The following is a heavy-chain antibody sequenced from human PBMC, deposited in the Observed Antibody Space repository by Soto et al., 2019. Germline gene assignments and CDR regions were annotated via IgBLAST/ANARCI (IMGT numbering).Heavy chain of an antibody. J-gene: IGHJ5*02. D-gene: IGHD6-13*01. CDR1: GFTFSNHA. Sequence: GGSLRLSCAVSGFTFSNHAMSWVRQAPGKGLEWVSAISSNSAYIYYTDALRGRFTISRDNAKNSLHLQMNSLRAEDTAVYYCTRDASRDSSARGWFDPWGPGTLVTVSS. CDR2: ISSNSAYI. V-gene: IGHV3-21*01. CDR3: TRDASRDSSARGWFDP.